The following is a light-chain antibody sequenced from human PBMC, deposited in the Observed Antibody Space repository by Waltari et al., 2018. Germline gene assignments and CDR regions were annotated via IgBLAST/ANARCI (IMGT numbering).Light chain of an antibody. V-gene: IGLV2-23*02. CDR1: SHDVGNYDL. CDR3: CSYSGDLSFGVV. CDR2: EVT. J-gene: IGLJ2*01. Sequence: QSALTQPASVSGSPGQSITISCTGTSHDVGNYDLVSWYQQHLGKAPKLIIYEVTKRPSGFSNRFSGSKSGNTASLTISGLHTEDEGDYYCCSYSGDLSFGVVFGGGTKLTVL.